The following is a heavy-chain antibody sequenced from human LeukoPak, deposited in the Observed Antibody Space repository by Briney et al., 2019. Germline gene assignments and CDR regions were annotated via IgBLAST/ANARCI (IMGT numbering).Heavy chain of an antibody. J-gene: IGHJ4*02. D-gene: IGHD3-22*01. Sequence: PGGSLRLSCAVSGFTFHDYGMHWVRQAPGKGLEWVSVIYSGGSTYYADSVKGRFTISRDNSKNTLYLQMNSLRAEDTAVYYCAREFRTYYDSSGYSDYWGQGTLVTVSS. CDR3: AREFRTYYDSSGYSDY. CDR2: IYSGGST. V-gene: IGHV3-66*01. CDR1: GFTFHDYG.